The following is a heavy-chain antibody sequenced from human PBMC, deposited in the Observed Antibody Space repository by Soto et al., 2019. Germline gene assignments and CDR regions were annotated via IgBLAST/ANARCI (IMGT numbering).Heavy chain of an antibody. CDR1: GGTFSSYA. CDR2: IIHIFGTA. V-gene: IGHV1-69*01. CDR3: ARYKDGGNPVIEYYYYGMDV. D-gene: IGHD2-15*01. J-gene: IGHJ6*02. Sequence: QVQLVRSGDEVKKPGSSVKLSCKASGGTFSSYAISWVRQAPGQGLAWMGGIIHIFGTANYAQKFQCRVTSTADEATSTAYRERSSRRSEDTAVYYCARYKDGGNPVIEYYYYGMDVWGQGTTVTVSS.